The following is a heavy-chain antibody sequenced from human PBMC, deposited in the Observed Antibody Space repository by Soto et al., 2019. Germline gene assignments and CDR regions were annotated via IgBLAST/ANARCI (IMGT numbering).Heavy chain of an antibody. CDR1: GGSICSSSYY. CDR3: ARRPYYDSSGFEGGGMDV. V-gene: IGHV4-39*01. Sequence: ETXSLTCTVSGGSICSSSYYWGWIRQPPVKGLEWIGSIYYSGSTYYNPSLKSRVTISVDTSKNQFSLKLSSVTAADTAVYYCARRPYYDSSGFEGGGMDVWGQGTTVTVS. CDR2: IYYSGST. J-gene: IGHJ6*02. D-gene: IGHD3-22*01.